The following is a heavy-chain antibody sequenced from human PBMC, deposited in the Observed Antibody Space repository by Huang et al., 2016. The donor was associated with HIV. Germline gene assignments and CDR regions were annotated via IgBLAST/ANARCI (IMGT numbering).Heavy chain of an antibody. Sequence: QLQLQESGPGLVKPSETLSLTCTVSGGSIRSDNYYWGWIRQPPGKGLAWSGSIYYSGVTYYTPSLKRRVTITVDTSKNHLSLRMRSVTAADTAVYYCARLPGSITMIRGVITDPYWGQGTLVTVSS. V-gene: IGHV4-39*02. CDR2: IYYSGVT. CDR3: ARLPGSITMIRGVITDPY. CDR1: GGSIRSDNYY. D-gene: IGHD3-10*01. J-gene: IGHJ4*02.